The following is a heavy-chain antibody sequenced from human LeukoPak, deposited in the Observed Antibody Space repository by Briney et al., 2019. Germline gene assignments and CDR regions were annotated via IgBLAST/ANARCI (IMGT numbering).Heavy chain of an antibody. D-gene: IGHD2-2*01. V-gene: IGHV3-72*01. Sequence: GGSLRLSCAASGFIFSGHYMDWVRQAPGKGLEWVARTRNKANSYSTEYAASVKGRFTISRDDSKNSLYLQMNSLKIEDTAVYYCAKFGFLCQPTSCHGPLPYYFDYWGQGTLVTVSS. CDR2: TRNKANSYST. J-gene: IGHJ4*02. CDR1: GFIFSGHY. CDR3: AKFGFLCQPTSCHGPLPYYFDY.